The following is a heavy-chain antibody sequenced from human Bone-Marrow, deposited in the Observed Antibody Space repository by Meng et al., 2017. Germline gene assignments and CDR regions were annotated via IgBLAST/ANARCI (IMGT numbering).Heavy chain of an antibody. V-gene: IGHV4-31*01. CDR2: IYYSGNT. J-gene: IGHJ5*02. Sequence: QGQLQESGPGLVKPSQTLPLTCTVSGGSISSGGNYWSWIRQHSGKGLEWIGYIYYSGNTYYNPSLKSLVNISVDTSKNQFSLKVSSVTAADTAVYYCARGSTNWFDPWGQGILVTVSS. CDR1: GGSISSGGNY. CDR3: ARGSTNWFDP.